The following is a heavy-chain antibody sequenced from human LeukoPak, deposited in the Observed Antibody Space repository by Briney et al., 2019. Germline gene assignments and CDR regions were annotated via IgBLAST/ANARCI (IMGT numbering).Heavy chain of an antibody. CDR3: TKDLNGDYVGAFDF. CDR2: ITATGGIS. D-gene: IGHD4-17*01. Sequence: GGSLRLSCAASTFAFSAYAMTWVRQAPGKGLEWVSSITATGGISYADSVKGRFTISRDNSKSTLYLQMNSLRAEDTAVYYCTKDLNGDYVGAFDFWGQGTMVTVSS. J-gene: IGHJ3*01. CDR1: TFAFSAYA. V-gene: IGHV3-23*01.